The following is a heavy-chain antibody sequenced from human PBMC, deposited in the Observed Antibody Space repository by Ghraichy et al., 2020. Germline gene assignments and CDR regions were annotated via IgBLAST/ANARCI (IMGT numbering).Heavy chain of an antibody. Sequence: GGSLRLSCAASGFTFSSYTMHWVRQAPGKGLEWVALISYDGSNKYYADSVKGRFTISRDNSNNTLYLQMNSLRAEDTMESLRAEDSAVYYCARDRGYTYGHNFDSWGQGTLVTVSS. CDR1: GFTFSSYT. J-gene: IGHJ4*02. V-gene: IGHV3-30-3*01. D-gene: IGHD5-18*01. CDR3: AEDSAVYYCARDRGYTYGHNFDS. CDR2: ISYDGSNK.